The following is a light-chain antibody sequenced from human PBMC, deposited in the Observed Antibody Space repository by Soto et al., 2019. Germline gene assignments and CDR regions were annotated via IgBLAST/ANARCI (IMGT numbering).Light chain of an antibody. CDR2: WAS. V-gene: IGKV4-1*01. CDR1: QSVLYSSNNKNY. Sequence: DIVMTQSPDSLAVSLGERATINCKSSQSVLYSSNNKNYLAWYQQKSRQPPKLLIYWASTRESGVPDRFSGSGSGTDFTLTISSLQADDVAVYYCQQYYSTPTFGQGTKLEIK. CDR3: QQYYSTPT. J-gene: IGKJ2*01.